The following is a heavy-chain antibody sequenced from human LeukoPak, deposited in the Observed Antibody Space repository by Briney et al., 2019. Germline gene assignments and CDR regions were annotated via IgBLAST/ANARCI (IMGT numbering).Heavy chain of an antibody. D-gene: IGHD3-10*01. CDR1: GGSFSGYY. CDR3: ARDSGTTGEVKFDP. CDR2: INHSGST. Sequence: EASETLSLTCAVYGGSFSGYYWSWIRQPPGKGLEWIGEINHSGSTNYNPSLKSRVTISVDTSKNQFSLKLSSVTAADTAVYYCARDSGTTGEVKFDPWGQGTLVTVSS. V-gene: IGHV4-34*01. J-gene: IGHJ5*02.